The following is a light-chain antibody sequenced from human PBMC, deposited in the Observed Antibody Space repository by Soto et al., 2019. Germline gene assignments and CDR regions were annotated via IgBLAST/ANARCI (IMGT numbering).Light chain of an antibody. J-gene: IGKJ4*01. CDR2: GAS. V-gene: IGKV3-15*01. Sequence: DMVMTQSPATLSVSPGERATLSCRASQSVSSNLAWYQQKPGQAPRLLIYGASTRATGIPARFSGSGSGTEFTLTISSLQSEDFAVYYCQQYNNWLTFGGGTKVDIK. CDR1: QSVSSN. CDR3: QQYNNWLT.